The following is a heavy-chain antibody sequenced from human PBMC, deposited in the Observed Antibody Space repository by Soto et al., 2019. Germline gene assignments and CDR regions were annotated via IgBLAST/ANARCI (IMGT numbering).Heavy chain of an antibody. Sequence: ASVKVACKASGGTFXSYTISCGRQAPGQGIEWMRWISAYNGNTNYAQKLQGRVTMTTDTSTSTAYMELRSLRSDDTAVYSCARVIGIVVVIDWFDPWGQGTLVTVSS. CDR2: ISAYNGNT. CDR1: GGTFXSYT. CDR3: ARVIGIVVVIDWFDP. J-gene: IGHJ5*02. V-gene: IGHV1-18*01. D-gene: IGHD3-22*01.